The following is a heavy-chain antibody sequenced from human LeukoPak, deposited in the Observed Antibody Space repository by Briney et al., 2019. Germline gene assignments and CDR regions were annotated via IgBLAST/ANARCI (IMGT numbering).Heavy chain of an antibody. Sequence: PGRSLRLSCAASGFTFSSYGMHWVRQAPGKGLEWVAVISYDGSNKFYGDSVQGRFTISRDNSKNTVYLQMNSLRVEDTAVYYCARDPRTTGKSNYGMDVWGQGTTVTVSS. V-gene: IGHV3-30*03. D-gene: IGHD4-17*01. J-gene: IGHJ6*02. CDR3: ARDPRTTGKSNYGMDV. CDR1: GFTFSSYG. CDR2: ISYDGSNK.